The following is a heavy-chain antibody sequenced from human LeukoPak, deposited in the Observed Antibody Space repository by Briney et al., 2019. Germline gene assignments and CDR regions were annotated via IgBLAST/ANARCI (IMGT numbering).Heavy chain of an antibody. Sequence: PGGSLRLSCAASGFTFYDYAMHWVRQAPGKGLEWVSLISGDGGSTYYADSMKGRFTISRDNSKNSLYLEMHSLRVEDTAVYYCATKVAGTSHFSYGGQGTLVTVS. V-gene: IGHV3-43*02. CDR2: ISGDGGST. CDR3: ATKVAGTSHFSY. CDR1: GFTFYDYA. D-gene: IGHD6-19*01. J-gene: IGHJ4*02.